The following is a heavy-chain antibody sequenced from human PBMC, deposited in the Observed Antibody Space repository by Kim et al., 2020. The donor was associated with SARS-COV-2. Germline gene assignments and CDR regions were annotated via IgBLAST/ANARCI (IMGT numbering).Heavy chain of an antibody. V-gene: IGHV4-30-4*01. CDR1: GGSISSGDYY. Sequence: SETLSLTCTVSGGSISSGDYYWSWIRQPPGKGLEWIGYIYYSGSTYYNPSLKSRVTISVDTSKNQFSLKLSSVTAADTAVYYCARGGEGTVVNLLPHWGQGTLVTVSS. J-gene: IGHJ4*02. CDR2: IYYSGST. CDR3: ARGGEGTVVNLLPH. D-gene: IGHD2-15*01.